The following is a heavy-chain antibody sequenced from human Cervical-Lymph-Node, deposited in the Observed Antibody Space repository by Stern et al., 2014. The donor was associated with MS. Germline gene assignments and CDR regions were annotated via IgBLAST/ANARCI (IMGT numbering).Heavy chain of an antibody. D-gene: IGHD2-2*01. Sequence: VQLEESGAEVKKPGASVKVSCKASGGTFSSYAISWVRQAPGQGLEWMGGIIPIFGTASDAQKFQGRVTITADESTSTAYMELSSLRSEDTAVYYCARGPRYCSSTSCYARWFDPWGQGTLVTVSS. J-gene: IGHJ5*02. CDR2: IIPIFGTA. CDR3: ARGPRYCSSTSCYARWFDP. V-gene: IGHV1-69*01. CDR1: GGTFSSYA.